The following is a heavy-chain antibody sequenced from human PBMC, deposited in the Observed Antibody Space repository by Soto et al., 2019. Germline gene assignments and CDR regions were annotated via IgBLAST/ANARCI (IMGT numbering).Heavy chain of an antibody. D-gene: IGHD2-8*01. CDR1: GFTFSSYG. CDR3: ARDFKAAVDPYGVYYYYYYRMQV. Sequence: PGGSLRLSCAASGFTFSSYGMHWVRQAPGKGLEWVAVIWYDGSNKYYADSVKGRFTISRDNSKNTLYLQMNSLRAEDTAVYYCARDFKAAVDPYGVYYYYYYRMQVWGQGPTVTVSS. J-gene: IGHJ6*02. CDR2: IWYDGSNK. V-gene: IGHV3-33*01.